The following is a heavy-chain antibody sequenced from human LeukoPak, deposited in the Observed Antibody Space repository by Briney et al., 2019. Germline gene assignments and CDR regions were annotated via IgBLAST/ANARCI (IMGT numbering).Heavy chain of an antibody. Sequence: PGGSLKLSCEASTFTFSTYWMRWVRQAPGGGLVWVSYINGDGSTTNSADSVKGRLTNSRDNAKNTLYLQMNSLRAEDTAVYYCATGSGSYYDSWGLGTLVTVSS. CDR1: TFTFSTYW. V-gene: IGHV3-74*01. D-gene: IGHD3-10*01. J-gene: IGHJ4*02. CDR2: INGDGSTT. CDR3: ATGSGSYYDS.